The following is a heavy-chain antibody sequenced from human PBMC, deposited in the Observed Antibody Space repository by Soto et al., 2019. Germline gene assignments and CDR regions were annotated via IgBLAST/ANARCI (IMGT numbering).Heavy chain of an antibody. Sequence: QVQLVESGGGVVQPGRSLRLSCAASGFTFSSYSLHWVRQAPGKGLEWVAVISYDGSNKYYADSAKGRFSISRDNSKNTLYLQMNSLRAEETAVYYCARDPRQYYDSSGYSDAFDIWGQGTMVTVSS. CDR3: ARDPRQYYDSSGYSDAFDI. J-gene: IGHJ3*02. V-gene: IGHV3-30-3*01. CDR2: ISYDGSNK. D-gene: IGHD3-22*01. CDR1: GFTFSSYS.